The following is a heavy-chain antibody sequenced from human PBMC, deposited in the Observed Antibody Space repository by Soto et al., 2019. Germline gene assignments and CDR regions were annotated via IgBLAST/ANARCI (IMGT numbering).Heavy chain of an antibody. D-gene: IGHD3-16*02. V-gene: IGHV4-31*03. CDR1: GGSISSGGYY. Sequence: SETLSLTCTVSGGSISSGGYYWSWIRQHPGKGLEWIGYIYYSGSTYYNPSLKSRVTISVDTSKNQFSLKLSSVTAADTAVYYCARAGYYYDYVWGGYRFTYFDYWGQGTLVTVSS. J-gene: IGHJ4*02. CDR3: ARAGYYYDYVWGGYRFTYFDY. CDR2: IYYSGST.